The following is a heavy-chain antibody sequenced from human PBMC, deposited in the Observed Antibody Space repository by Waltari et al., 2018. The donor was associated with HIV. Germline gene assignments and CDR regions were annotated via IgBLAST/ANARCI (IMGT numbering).Heavy chain of an antibody. Sequence: QVQLEQWGAGVLKPSETLSLTCAVYGGSFSGYYWTWIRQTPGKGLEWIGEINHSGRSHPNPALGRRIIRSVDQSQNPVLPNVRSIAAGGTGVYFWCMTSVTPFLIVLASWLDKSPHGPGLWGPGATV. J-gene: IGHJ6*01. D-gene: IGHD2-8*02. CDR1: GGSFSGYY. CDR3: CMTSVTPFLIVLASWLDKSPHGPGL. CDR2: INHSGRS. V-gene: IGHV4-34*01.